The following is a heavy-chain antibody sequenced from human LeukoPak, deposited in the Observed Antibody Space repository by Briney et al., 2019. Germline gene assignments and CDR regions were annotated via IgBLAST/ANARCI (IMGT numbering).Heavy chain of an antibody. J-gene: IGHJ4*02. CDR3: VRAALAVDDYGDSGAFDYFDY. D-gene: IGHD4-17*01. CDR1: AFTFSTYS. Sequence: GGSLRLSCAASAFTFSTYSMNWVRQAPGKGLQWVSYISSSGSAIYYADSVKGRFTISRDNAKSSLYLQMNSLRAEDAAIYYCVRAALAVDDYGDSGAFDYFDYWGQGILVTVSS. V-gene: IGHV3-48*04. CDR2: ISSSGSAI.